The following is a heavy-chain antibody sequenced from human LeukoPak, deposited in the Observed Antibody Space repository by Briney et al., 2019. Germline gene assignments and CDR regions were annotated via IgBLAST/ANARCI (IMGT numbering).Heavy chain of an antibody. CDR1: GLTFSGYG. CDR2: IWYDGSNK. Sequence: GSLRLSCAASGLTFSGYGMHWVRQAPGKGLEWVAVIWYDGSNKYYADSAKGRFTISRDNSKNTLYLQMNSLRAEDTAVYYCARDPEDGGSDYWGQGTLVTVSS. D-gene: IGHD4-23*01. V-gene: IGHV3-33*01. CDR3: ARDPEDGGSDY. J-gene: IGHJ4*02.